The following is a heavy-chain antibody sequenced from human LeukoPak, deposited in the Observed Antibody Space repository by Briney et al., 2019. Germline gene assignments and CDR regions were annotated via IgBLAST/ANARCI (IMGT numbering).Heavy chain of an antibody. Sequence: PSETLSLTCAVYGGSFSGYYWSWIRQPPGKGLEWIGEINHSGGTNYSPSLKTRVTISLDTSKNQFSLRLSSVTAADTAVYYCARVPPRVRGPSHSRSWYYYYLDVWGKGTTVTVSS. CDR2: INHSGGT. J-gene: IGHJ6*03. V-gene: IGHV4-34*01. CDR3: ARVPPRVRGPSHSRSWYYYYLDV. D-gene: IGHD3-10*01. CDR1: GGSFSGYY.